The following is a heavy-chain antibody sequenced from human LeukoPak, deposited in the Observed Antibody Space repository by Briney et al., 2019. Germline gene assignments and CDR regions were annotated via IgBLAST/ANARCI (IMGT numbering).Heavy chain of an antibody. CDR2: IRSKAYGGTT. CDR1: GISIGDYA. J-gene: IGHJ5*02. Sequence: GGSLRLSCTASGISIGDYAMSWFRQAPGKGLEWVSLIRSKAYGGTTEYVASVEGRFTISRDDSKSIAYLQMNSLKTEDTAVYYCTKSRFYDYVWGGSWGQGTLVTVSS. V-gene: IGHV3-49*03. D-gene: IGHD3-16*01. CDR3: TKSRFYDYVWGGS.